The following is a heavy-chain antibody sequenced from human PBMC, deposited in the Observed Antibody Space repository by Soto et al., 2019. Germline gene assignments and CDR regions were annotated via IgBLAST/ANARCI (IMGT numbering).Heavy chain of an antibody. CDR2: IYSDGST. J-gene: IGHJ3*02. D-gene: IGHD6-19*01. V-gene: IGHV3-53*01. CDR3: ARDRPGSSGWYAFDI. CDR1: GFTVSSNY. Sequence: GGSLRLSCAASGFTVSSNYMSWVRQAPGKGLEWVSVIYSDGSTYYADSVKGRFTISRDNSKNTLYLQMNSLRAEDTAVYYCARDRPGSSGWYAFDIWGQGTMVTVSS.